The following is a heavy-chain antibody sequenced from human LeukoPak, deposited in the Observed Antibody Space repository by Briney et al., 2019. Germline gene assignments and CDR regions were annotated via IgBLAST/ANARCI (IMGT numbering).Heavy chain of an antibody. CDR1: GFTFSGYA. Sequence: PGGSLRLSCAASGFTFSGYAMSWVRQAPGKGLEWVSAISGSGGSTYYADSVKGRFTISRDNSKNTLYLQMNSLRAEDTAVYYCAKDLPRSPPNSGPWDYWGQGTLVTVSS. V-gene: IGHV3-23*01. CDR2: ISGSGGST. J-gene: IGHJ4*02. D-gene: IGHD6-19*01. CDR3: AKDLPRSPPNSGPWDY.